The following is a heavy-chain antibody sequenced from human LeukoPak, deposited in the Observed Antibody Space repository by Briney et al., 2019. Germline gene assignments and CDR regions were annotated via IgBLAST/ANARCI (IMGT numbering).Heavy chain of an antibody. CDR1: GYTFTSNY. CDR2: INPSGGST. CDR3: ARDQGWSSSSLIDY. J-gene: IGHJ4*02. D-gene: IGHD6-6*01. V-gene: IGHV1-46*03. Sequence: PGASVKVSCKASGYTFTSNYMHWVRQAPGHGLERMGIINPSGGSTSYAQKFQGRVTTTRDTSTSTVYMELSSLRAEETAVYYCARDQGWSSSSLIDYWGQGTLVTVSS.